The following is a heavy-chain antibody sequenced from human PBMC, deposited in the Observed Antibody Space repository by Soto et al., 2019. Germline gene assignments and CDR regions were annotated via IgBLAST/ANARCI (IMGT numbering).Heavy chain of an antibody. Sequence: GGSLRLSCAASGFTFDDYAMHWVRQAPGKGLEWVSGISWNSGTIVYADSVKGRFTISRDNAKNSLYLQMNSLRDRPVRGGKAYYYYGMDVWGQGTTVTVSS. V-gene: IGHV3-9*01. CDR3: YYYYGMDV. CDR1: GFTFDDYA. D-gene: IGHD3-10*01. J-gene: IGHJ6*02. CDR2: ISWNSGTI.